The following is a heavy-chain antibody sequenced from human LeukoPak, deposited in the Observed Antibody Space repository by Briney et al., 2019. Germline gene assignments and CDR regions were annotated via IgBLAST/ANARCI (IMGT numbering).Heavy chain of an antibody. D-gene: IGHD2-15*01. CDR3: ARDSRGYCSGGSCRDY. V-gene: IGHV3-21*01. CDR2: ISSSSSYI. CDR1: GFTFSGYS. Sequence: PGGSLRLSCAASGFTFSGYSMNWVRQAPGKGLEWVSSISSSSSYIYYADSVKGRFTISRDNAKNSLYLQMNSLRAEDTAVYYCARDSRGYCSGGSCRDYWGQGTLVTVSS. J-gene: IGHJ4*02.